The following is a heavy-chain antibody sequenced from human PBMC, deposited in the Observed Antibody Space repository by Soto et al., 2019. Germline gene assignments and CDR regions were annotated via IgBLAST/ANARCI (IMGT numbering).Heavy chain of an antibody. V-gene: IGHV4-38-2*01. CDR2: IYHGGST. D-gene: IGHD3-22*01. CDR1: GSSIRSGYY. J-gene: IGHJ5*02. Sequence: TETLSLTCAVSGSSIRSGYYWAWLRQPPGKGLEWIGSIYHGGSTHYNPSRNSRVTLSIDMTNNHASLILNSVTAADTAVYYCARVGPWVPNYYDSSPYTFENWFDPWGQGTLVTVSS. CDR3: ARVGPWVPNYYDSSPYTFENWFDP.